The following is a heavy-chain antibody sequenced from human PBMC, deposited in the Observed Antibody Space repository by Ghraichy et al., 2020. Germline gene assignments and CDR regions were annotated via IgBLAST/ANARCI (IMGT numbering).Heavy chain of an antibody. CDR3: AKPYYDILPDPFDY. J-gene: IGHJ4*02. V-gene: IGHV3-30*02. D-gene: IGHD3-9*01. CDR2: IRYDGSNK. Sequence: GGSLRLSCAASGFTFSSYGMHWVRQAPGKGLEWVAFIRYDGSNKYYADSVKGRFTISRDNSKNTLYLQMNSLRAEDTAVYYCAKPYYDILPDPFDYWGQGTLVTVSS. CDR1: GFTFSSYG.